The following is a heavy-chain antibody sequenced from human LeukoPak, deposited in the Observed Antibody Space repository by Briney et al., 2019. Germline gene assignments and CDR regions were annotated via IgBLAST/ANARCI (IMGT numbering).Heavy chain of an antibody. J-gene: IGHJ6*02. CDR3: ARDSPFIAAAGINFYYYYGMDV. Sequence: SVKVSCKASGGTFSSYAISWVRQAPGQGLEWMGGIIPIFGTANYAQKLQGRVTMTTDTSTSTAYMELRSLRSDDTAVYYCARDSPFIAAAGINFYYYYGMDVWGQGTPVTVSS. CDR2: IIPIFGTA. D-gene: IGHD6-13*01. V-gene: IGHV1-69*05. CDR1: GGTFSSYA.